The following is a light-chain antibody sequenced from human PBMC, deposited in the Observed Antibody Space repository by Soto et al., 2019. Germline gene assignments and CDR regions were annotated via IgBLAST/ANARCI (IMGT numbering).Light chain of an antibody. CDR3: QQYYSTLSFG. CDR2: WAS. J-gene: IGKJ3*01. CDR1: QSVLYSSNNKNY. Sequence: DIVMTQSPDSLAVSLGERATINCKSSQSVLYSSNNKNYLAWYQQKPGQPPKLLIYWASTRESGVPDRFSGSGSGTDFTLTISSLQAEDVAVYYCQQYYSTLSFGFGPGTKVDIK. V-gene: IGKV4-1*01.